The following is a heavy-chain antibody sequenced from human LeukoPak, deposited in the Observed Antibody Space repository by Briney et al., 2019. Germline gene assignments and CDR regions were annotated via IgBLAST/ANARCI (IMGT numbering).Heavy chain of an antibody. V-gene: IGHV3-21*01. CDR2: ISSSSYI. CDR3: AREVVPAAHDAFDI. D-gene: IGHD2-2*01. CDR1: GFTFSSYS. Sequence: GGSLRLSCAASGFTFSSYSMNWVRQAPGKGLEWVSSISSSSYIYYADSVKGRFTISRDNAKNSLYLQMNSLRAEDTAVYYCAREVVPAAHDAFDIWGQGTMVTVSS. J-gene: IGHJ3*02.